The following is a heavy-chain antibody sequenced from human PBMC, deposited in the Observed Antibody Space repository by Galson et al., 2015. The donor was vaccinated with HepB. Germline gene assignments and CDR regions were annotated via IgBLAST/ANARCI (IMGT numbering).Heavy chain of an antibody. D-gene: IGHD4-17*01. V-gene: IGHV3-64D*06. CDR2: ISSNGGST. Sequence: SLRLSCAASGFTFSSYAMHWVRQAPGKGLEYVTAISSNGGSTYYADSVKGRFTISRDNSKNTLYLQMSSLRAEDTAVYYCARAVYGDYYFDYWGQGTLVTVSS. CDR3: ARAVYGDYYFDY. CDR1: GFTFSSYA. J-gene: IGHJ4*02.